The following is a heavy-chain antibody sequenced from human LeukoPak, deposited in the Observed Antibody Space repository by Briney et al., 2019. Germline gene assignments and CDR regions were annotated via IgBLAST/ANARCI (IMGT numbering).Heavy chain of an antibody. V-gene: IGHV1-3*01. D-gene: IGHD3-22*01. CDR1: GYTFTSYD. CDR2: INAGNGNT. J-gene: IGHJ4*02. CDR3: ARGSARITMIVDFDY. Sequence: ASVKVSCKASGYTFTSYDMHWVRQAPGQRLEWMGWINAGNGNTKYSQKFQGRVTITRDTSASTAYMELSSLRSEDTAVYYCARGSARITMIVDFDYWGQGTLVTVSS.